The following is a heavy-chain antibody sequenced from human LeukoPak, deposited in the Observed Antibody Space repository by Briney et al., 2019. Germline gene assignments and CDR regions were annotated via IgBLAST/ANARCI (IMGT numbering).Heavy chain of an antibody. J-gene: IGHJ4*02. CDR1: GFTFSSYA. Sequence: EGSLRLSCAASGFTFSSYAMSWVRQAPGKGLEWVSAISGSGGSTYYADSVKGRFTISRDNSKNTLYLQMNSLRAEDTAVYYCASRGFVVVARVDYWGQGTLVTVSS. D-gene: IGHD2-2*01. CDR3: ASRGFVVVARVDY. CDR2: ISGSGGST. V-gene: IGHV3-23*01.